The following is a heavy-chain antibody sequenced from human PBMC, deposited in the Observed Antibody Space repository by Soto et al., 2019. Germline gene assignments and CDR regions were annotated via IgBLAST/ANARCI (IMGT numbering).Heavy chain of an antibody. J-gene: IGHJ3*02. V-gene: IGHV1-69*13. Sequence: ASVKVSCKASGGTFSSYAISWVRQAPGQGLEWMGGIIPIFGTANYAQKFQGRVTITADESTSTAYMELSSLRSEDTAVYYYARESAGYYDRNWAFEIWGQGTMVT. CDR1: GGTFSSYA. D-gene: IGHD3-22*01. CDR2: IIPIFGTA. CDR3: ARESAGYYDRNWAFEI.